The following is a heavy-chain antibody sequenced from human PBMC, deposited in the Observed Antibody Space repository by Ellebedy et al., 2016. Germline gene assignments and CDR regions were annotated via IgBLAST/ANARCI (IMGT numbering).Heavy chain of an antibody. J-gene: IGHJ6*02. CDR3: FNSPGGVDV. D-gene: IGHD4-23*01. V-gene: IGHV3-33*01. Sequence: GESLKISCAASGFSFGSYGMHWVRQAPGKGLEWVAVIWFDGTNDNYADSVKGRFTISRDNSKNTLFLHMNSLRAEDTAGYYCFNSPGGVDVWGPGTAVTVSS. CDR2: IWFDGTND. CDR1: GFSFGSYG.